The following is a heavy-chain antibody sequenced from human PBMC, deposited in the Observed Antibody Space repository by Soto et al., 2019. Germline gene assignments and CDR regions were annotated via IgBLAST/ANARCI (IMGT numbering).Heavy chain of an antibody. CDR3: ARVHSQPELRVPAFDI. V-gene: IGHV1-2*02. CDR1: GYTFTGYY. CDR2: INPNSGGT. Sequence: GASVKVSCKASGYTFTGYYMHWVRQAPGQGREWMGWINPNSGGTNYAQKFQGRVTMTRDTSISTAYMELSRLRSDDTAVYYCARVHSQPELRVPAFDIWGQGXMVTVSS. D-gene: IGHD1-1*01. J-gene: IGHJ3*02.